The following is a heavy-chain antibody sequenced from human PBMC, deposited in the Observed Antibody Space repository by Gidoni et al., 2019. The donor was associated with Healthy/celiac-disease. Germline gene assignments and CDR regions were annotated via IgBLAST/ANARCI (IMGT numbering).Heavy chain of an antibody. Sequence: QVQLVESGGGVVQPGRSLRLSCAASGFTFSSYGMHWVRQAPGKGLEWVAVISYDGSNKYYADSVKGRFTISRDNSKNTLYLQMNSLRAEDTAVYYCARVGSGTDGSYDYVWGSPDSFFDYWGQGTLVTVSS. CDR3: ARVGSGTDGSYDYVWGSPDSFFDY. CDR2: ISYDGSNK. D-gene: IGHD3-16*01. J-gene: IGHJ4*02. CDR1: GFTFSSYG. V-gene: IGHV3-30*03.